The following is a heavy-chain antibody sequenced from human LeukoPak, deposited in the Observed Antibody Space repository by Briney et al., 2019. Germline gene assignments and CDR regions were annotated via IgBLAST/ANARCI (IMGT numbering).Heavy chain of an antibody. D-gene: IGHD6-19*01. CDR2: INHSGST. J-gene: IGHJ5*02. V-gene: IGHV4-34*01. CDR1: GGSFSGYY. Sequence: TSETLSLTCAVYGGSFSGYYWSWIRQPPGKGLEWIGEINHSGSTNYNPSLKSRVTISVDTSKSQFSLKLSSVTAADTAVYYCARHGIAVAPFDPWGQGTLVTVSS. CDR3: ARHGIAVAPFDP.